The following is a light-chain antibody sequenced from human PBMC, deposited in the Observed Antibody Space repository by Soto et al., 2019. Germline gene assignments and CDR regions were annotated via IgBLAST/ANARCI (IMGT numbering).Light chain of an antibody. CDR2: GNS. Sequence: QSVLTQPPSVSGAPGQRVTISCTGSSSNIGAGYDVHWYQQLPGTAPKPLIYGNSNRPSGVPDRFSGSKSGTSASLAITGLQAEDEADYYCKSYDSSLSGYVVFGGGTKVTVL. J-gene: IGLJ2*01. CDR1: SSNIGAGYD. V-gene: IGLV1-40*01. CDR3: KSYDSSLSGYVV.